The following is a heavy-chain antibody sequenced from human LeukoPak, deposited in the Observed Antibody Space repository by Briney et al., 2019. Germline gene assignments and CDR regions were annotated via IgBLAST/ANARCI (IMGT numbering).Heavy chain of an antibody. CDR1: GYTLTSYG. Sequence: ASVKVSCKASGYTLTSYGITWVRQAPGQGLEWMGWISAYNGNTNYAQKLQGRVTMTTDTSTSTAYMDLRSLRSDDTAVYYCAREHPKYQRYGMDVWGQGTTVTVSS. J-gene: IGHJ6*02. CDR2: ISAYNGNT. CDR3: AREHPKYQRYGMDV. D-gene: IGHD2-2*01. V-gene: IGHV1-18*01.